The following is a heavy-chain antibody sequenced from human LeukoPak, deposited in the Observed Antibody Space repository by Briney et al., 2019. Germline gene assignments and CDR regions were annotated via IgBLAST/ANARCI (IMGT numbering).Heavy chain of an antibody. CDR2: IYTSGST. J-gene: IGHJ4*02. D-gene: IGHD3-10*01. V-gene: IGHV4-4*07. Sequence: PPETLSLTCTVSGGSISSYYWSWIRQPAGKGLEWIGRIYTSGSTNYNPSLKSRVTMSVDTSKNQFSLKLSSVTAADTAVYYCARGSYYYGSGPEDYWGQGTLVTVSS. CDR1: GGSISSYY. CDR3: ARGSYYYGSGPEDY.